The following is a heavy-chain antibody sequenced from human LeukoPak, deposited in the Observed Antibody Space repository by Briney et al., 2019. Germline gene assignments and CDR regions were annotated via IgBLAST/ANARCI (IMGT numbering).Heavy chain of an antibody. CDR3: AGAQQVGATKYYYYGMDV. CDR1: GDGVSSNSAA. Sequence: SQTLSLTCAISGDGVSSNSAAWNWIRQSPSRGLEWLGRTYYRSKWYNDYAVSVKSRITINPDTSKNQFSLQLNSVTPEDTAVYYCAGAQQVGATKYYYYGMDVWGQGTTVTVSS. V-gene: IGHV6-1*01. J-gene: IGHJ6*02. CDR2: TYYRSKWYN. D-gene: IGHD1-26*01.